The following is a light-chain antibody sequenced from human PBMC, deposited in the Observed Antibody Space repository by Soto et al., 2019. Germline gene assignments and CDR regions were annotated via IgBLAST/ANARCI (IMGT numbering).Light chain of an antibody. J-gene: IGLJ3*02. V-gene: IGLV2-14*01. CDR3: SSYTNTGTLVV. CDR2: EVA. Sequence: QSALTQPASVSGSPGQSITISCSGSGSDIGTYNFVSWYQHHPGRAPKLTISEVANRPSGVSDRFSGSKSGSLASLTISGLQADDEAVYYCSSYTNTGTLVVFGVGTKLTVL. CDR1: GSDIGTYNF.